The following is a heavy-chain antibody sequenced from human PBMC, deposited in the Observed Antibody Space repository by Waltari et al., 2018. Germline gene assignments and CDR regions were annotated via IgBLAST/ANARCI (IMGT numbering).Heavy chain of an antibody. D-gene: IGHD2-15*01. Sequence: QVQLQESGPGLVKPSETLSLTCTVSGGSIRSHYWSWIRQPPGKGLEWIGYIYDSGSTNYNPSLKSRVTISVDTSKNQFSLKLSSVTAADTAVYYCARVGGNRHNWFDPWGQGTLVTVSS. CDR3: ARVGGNRHNWFDP. CDR1: GGSIRSHY. CDR2: IYDSGST. V-gene: IGHV4-59*11. J-gene: IGHJ5*02.